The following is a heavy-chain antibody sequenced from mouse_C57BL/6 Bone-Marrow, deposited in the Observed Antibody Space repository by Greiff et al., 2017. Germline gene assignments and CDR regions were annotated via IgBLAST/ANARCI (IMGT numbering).Heavy chain of an antibody. D-gene: IGHD1-1*01. V-gene: IGHV1-18*01. J-gene: IGHJ4*01. CDR2: INPNNGGT. CDR1: GYTFTDYN. CDR3: ARREGPYYYGSTSYAMDD. Sequence: EVKLQQSGPELVKPGASVKIPCKASGYTFTDYNMDWVKQSHGKSLEWIGDINPNNGGTNYNQKFKGKATLTVDKSSSTAYMELRSLTSEDTAVYYCARREGPYYYGSTSYAMDDGGQGTSVTVSS.